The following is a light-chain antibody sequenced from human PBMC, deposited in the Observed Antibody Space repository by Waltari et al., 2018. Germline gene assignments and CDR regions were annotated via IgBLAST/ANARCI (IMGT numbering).Light chain of an antibody. J-gene: IGLJ3*02. CDR2: KAN. V-gene: IGLV8-61*01. CDR1: SGLLSTPSY. Sequence: QTVVTQEPSLSVSPGGTVTLPCALRSGLLSTPSYAPWPQQTPGQAPRTLVYKANARSSGVPDRFSGSILGNTAALTITGAQADDESDYYCALYMGSGIWVFGGGTRLTVL. CDR3: ALYMGSGIWV.